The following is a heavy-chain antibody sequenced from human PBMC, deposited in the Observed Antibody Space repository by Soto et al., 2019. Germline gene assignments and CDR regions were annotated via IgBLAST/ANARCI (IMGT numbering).Heavy chain of an antibody. J-gene: IGHJ6*03. V-gene: IGHV3-23*01. CDR3: ANWPKLQNYYYYYMDV. CDR2: ISGSGGST. Sequence: GGSLRLSCAASGFTFSSYAMSWVRQAPGKGLEWVSAISGSGGSTYYADSVKGRFTISRDNSKNTLYLQMNSLRAEDTAVYYCANWPKLQNYYYYYMDVWGKGTTVTVSS. CDR1: GFTFSSYA.